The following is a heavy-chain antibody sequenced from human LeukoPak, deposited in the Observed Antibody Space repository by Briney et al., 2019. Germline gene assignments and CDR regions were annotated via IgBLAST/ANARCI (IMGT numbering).Heavy chain of an antibody. CDR2: ISYDGSNK. V-gene: IGHV3-30*04. J-gene: IGHJ4*02. CDR3: ARGRPYYDILTGYYSGDYFDY. D-gene: IGHD3-9*01. CDR1: GFTFSSYA. Sequence: PGGSLRLSCAASGFTFSSYAMHWVRQAPGKGLEWVAVISYDGSNKYYADSVKGRFTISRDNSKNTLYLQMNSLRAEDTAVYYCARGRPYYDILTGYYSGDYFDYWGQGTLVTVSS.